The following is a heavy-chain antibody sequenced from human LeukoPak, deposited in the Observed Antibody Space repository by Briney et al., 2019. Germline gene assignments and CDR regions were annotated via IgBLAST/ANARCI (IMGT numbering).Heavy chain of an antibody. D-gene: IGHD6-13*01. V-gene: IGHV3-30*02. J-gene: IGHJ5*02. CDR3: AKDPTTYTSWFDP. Sequence: GGSLRLSCAASGFTFSSYCMHWVRQAPGKGLEWVAFIRYDGSNKYYADSVKGRFTISRDNSKNTLSLQMNSLRAEDTAVYYCAKDPTTYTSWFDPWGQGTLVTVSS. CDR1: GFTFSSYC. CDR2: IRYDGSNK.